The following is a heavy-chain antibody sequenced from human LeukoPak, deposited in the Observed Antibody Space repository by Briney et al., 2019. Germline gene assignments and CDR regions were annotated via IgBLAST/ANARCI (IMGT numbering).Heavy chain of an antibody. J-gene: IGHJ4*02. V-gene: IGHV4-34*01. CDR1: GGSFSGYS. CDR2: IKHSGGT. CDR3: ARGSRFGELDY. Sequence: SETLSLTCAVYGGSFSGYSWSWIRQPPGEGLEWIGEIKHSGGTNYNPSLKSRVTISVDTSKNQFSLKLNSVTAADTAVYYCARGSRFGELDYWGQGTLVTVSS. D-gene: IGHD3-10*01.